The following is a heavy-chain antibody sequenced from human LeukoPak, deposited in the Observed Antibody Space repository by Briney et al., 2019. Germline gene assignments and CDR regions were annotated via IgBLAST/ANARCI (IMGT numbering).Heavy chain of an antibody. CDR1: GFTFSSYA. Sequence: PGGSLRLSCAASGFTFSSYAMHWVRQAPGKGLEWVAVISYDGSNKYYADSVKGRFTISRDNSKNTLYLQMNSLRAEDTAVYYCARIPVLRFLEWSSSGYFDYWGQGTLVTVSS. CDR2: ISYDGSNK. D-gene: IGHD3-3*01. J-gene: IGHJ4*02. CDR3: ARIPVLRFLEWSSSGYFDY. V-gene: IGHV3-30-3*01.